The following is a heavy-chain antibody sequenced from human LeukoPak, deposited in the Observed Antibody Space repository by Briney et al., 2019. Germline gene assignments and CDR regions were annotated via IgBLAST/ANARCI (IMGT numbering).Heavy chain of an antibody. D-gene: IGHD6-6*01. Sequence: GESLKISCKGSGYSFTSYWIGWVRQMPRKGLEWMGIIYPGDSDTRYSPSFQGQVTISADKSISTAYLQWSSLKASDTAMYYCARLKKYSSSSFPYYFDYWGQGTLVTVSS. CDR3: ARLKKYSSSSFPYYFDY. CDR1: GYSFTSYW. CDR2: IYPGDSDT. V-gene: IGHV5-51*01. J-gene: IGHJ4*02.